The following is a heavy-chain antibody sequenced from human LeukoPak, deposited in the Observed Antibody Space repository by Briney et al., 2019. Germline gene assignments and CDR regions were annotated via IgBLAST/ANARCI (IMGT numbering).Heavy chain of an antibody. V-gene: IGHV1-2*04. D-gene: IGHD6-19*01. CDR2: INPNSGGT. Sequence: ASGKVSCKASGYTFTGYYMHWVRQAPGQGLEWMGWINPNSGGTNYAQKFQGWVTMTRDTSISTAYMELSRLRSDDTAVYYCASEAVAGYYFDYWGQGTLVTVSS. CDR1: GYTFTGYY. CDR3: ASEAVAGYYFDY. J-gene: IGHJ4*02.